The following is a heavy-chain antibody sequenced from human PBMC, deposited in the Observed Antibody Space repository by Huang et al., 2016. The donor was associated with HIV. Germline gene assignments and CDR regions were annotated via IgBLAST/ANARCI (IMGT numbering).Heavy chain of an antibody. V-gene: IGHV1-24*01. CDR1: GYSLTELS. CDR3: AIDP. J-gene: IGHJ5*02. Sequence: QVQLIQSGVEVKKPGASVKVSCKVSGYSLTELSLPWLRQAPRKGLEWIGGVDPGDGEIIYAQNVQGRVTMTEDTSTDTAYIDLSDLRSNDTAIYFCAIDPWGQGTLVTVSS. CDR2: VDPGDGEI.